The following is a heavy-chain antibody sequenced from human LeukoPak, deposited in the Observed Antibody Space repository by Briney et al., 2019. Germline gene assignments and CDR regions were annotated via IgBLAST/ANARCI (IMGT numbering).Heavy chain of an antibody. J-gene: IGHJ3*02. V-gene: IGHV4-4*07. Sequence: PSQTLSLTRTVSGGSIRSYWRWTRPRAGKGLAWIGRIYRCGSTDYNRSLKSRVTMSIDTYKNQFSLKLSAVTAADPAVYFCARARNYYDSSDYYYEGDAIDIWGQGTMVTVSS. CDR1: GGSIRSY. D-gene: IGHD3-22*01. CDR3: ARARNYYDSSDYYYEGDAIDI. CDR2: IYRCGST.